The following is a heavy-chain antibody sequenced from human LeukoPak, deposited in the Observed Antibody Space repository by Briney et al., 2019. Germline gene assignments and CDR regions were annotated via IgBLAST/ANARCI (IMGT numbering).Heavy chain of an antibody. V-gene: IGHV1-24*01. D-gene: IGHD1-1*01. CDR2: FDPEDGET. CDR1: GYTLTELS. CDR3: ATVGTWNGG. Sequence: ASVTVSCKVSGYTLTELSMHWVRQAPGKGLEWMGGFDPEDGETIYAKKFQGRVTMTEDKSTDTAYMELSSLRSEDTAVYYCATVGTWNGGWGQGTLVTVSS. J-gene: IGHJ4*02.